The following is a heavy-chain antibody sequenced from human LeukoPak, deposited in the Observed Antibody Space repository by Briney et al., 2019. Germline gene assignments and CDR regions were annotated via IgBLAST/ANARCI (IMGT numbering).Heavy chain of an antibody. V-gene: IGHV3-48*03. CDR1: GFTFSSYE. Sequence: LSGGSLRLSCAASGFTFSSYEMNWVRQAPGKGLEGVSYISSSGSTIYYADSVKGRFTISRDNAKNSLHLQMNSLRAEDTAVYYCARDKDSTGWFDPWGQGTLVTVSS. D-gene: IGHD4-11*01. CDR3: ARDKDSTGWFDP. J-gene: IGHJ5*02. CDR2: ISSSGSTI.